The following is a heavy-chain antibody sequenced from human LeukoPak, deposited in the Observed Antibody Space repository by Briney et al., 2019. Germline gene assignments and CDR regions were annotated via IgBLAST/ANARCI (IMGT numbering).Heavy chain of an antibody. CDR2: IKQDGSEK. V-gene: IGHV3-7*03. Sequence: SGGSLRLSCAASGFTFSSYWMSWVRQAPGKGLEWVANIKQDGSEKYYVDSVKGRFTISRDNAKNSLYLQMNSVRVEDTAVYYCARDVPVAGLDYWGQGNLVTVSS. D-gene: IGHD6-19*01. CDR1: GFTFSSYW. CDR3: ARDVPVAGLDY. J-gene: IGHJ4*02.